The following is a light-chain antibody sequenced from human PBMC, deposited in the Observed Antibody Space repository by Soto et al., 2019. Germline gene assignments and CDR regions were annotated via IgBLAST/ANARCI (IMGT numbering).Light chain of an antibody. CDR2: DTS. V-gene: IGKV3-20*01. CDR3: QHCGSAPS. J-gene: IGKJ1*01. Sequence: EIVLTQSPVTLSLSPGERATLSCRASKIVSSSYLAWYQQKPGQAPRLLIYDTSSRDTGIPDRFSGSWSGTNSPLAISRLEPEDFAVYYCQHCGSAPSFGQGTKVELK. CDR1: KIVSSSY.